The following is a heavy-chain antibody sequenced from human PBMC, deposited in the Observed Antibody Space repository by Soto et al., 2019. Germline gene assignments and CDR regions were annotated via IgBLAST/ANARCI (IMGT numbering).Heavy chain of an antibody. Sequence: ASETLSLSCTVSGGSISSNYWTWIRQPPGKGLEWIGYVYNSGSTNYNPSLKSRVTISEDTSKSQFSLKVNSMTAADTAVYYCARYRREAVAVYTLATWGQGILVTVAS. V-gene: IGHV4-59*01. CDR1: GGSISSNY. CDR3: ARYRREAVAVYTLAT. D-gene: IGHD6-13*01. J-gene: IGHJ5*02. CDR2: VYNSGST.